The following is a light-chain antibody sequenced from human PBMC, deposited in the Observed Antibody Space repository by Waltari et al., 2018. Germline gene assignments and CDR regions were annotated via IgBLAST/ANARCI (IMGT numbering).Light chain of an antibody. Sequence: AIQMTQSPSSLSASVGDRVTITCRASQGIATDLGWYQQKPGKPPKLLIYVASSLQSGVPSRFSGSGSGTDFSLTISSLQPEDFATYYCLQDYSYPRTFGQGTKVEVK. J-gene: IGKJ1*01. CDR1: QGIATD. V-gene: IGKV1-6*01. CDR2: VAS. CDR3: LQDYSYPRT.